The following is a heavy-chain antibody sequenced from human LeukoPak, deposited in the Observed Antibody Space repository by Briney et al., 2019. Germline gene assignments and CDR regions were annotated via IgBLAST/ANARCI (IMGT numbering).Heavy chain of an antibody. D-gene: IGHD4-23*01. CDR2: IYYSGSA. V-gene: IGHV4-59*01. J-gene: IGHJ4*02. Sequence: AETLSLTCTVSGGSFSTYQWSWIRQTPGKGLEWIGNIYYSGSANYNPSLKSRVIISVDTSKNQFSLNLSPVIAADTAVYYCARVGVDYSGNIIKYFFDYWGQGTLVTVSS. CDR1: GGSFSTYQ. CDR3: ARVGVDYSGNIIKYFFDY.